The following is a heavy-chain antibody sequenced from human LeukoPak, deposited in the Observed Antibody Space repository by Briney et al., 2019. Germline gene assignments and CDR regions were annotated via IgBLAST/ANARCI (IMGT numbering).Heavy chain of an antibody. CDR2: ISASGGST. CDR1: GFTFNSNG. D-gene: IGHD5-18*01. CDR3: ARGRRNTAMVYFFDY. Sequence: GGSLRLSCAASGFTFNSNGMSWVRQAPGKGLEWVSVISASGGSTYYADSVKGRFTISRDNAKNSLYLQINSLRAEDTAVYFCARGRRNTAMVYFFDYWGQGTLVTVSS. J-gene: IGHJ4*02. V-gene: IGHV3-23*01.